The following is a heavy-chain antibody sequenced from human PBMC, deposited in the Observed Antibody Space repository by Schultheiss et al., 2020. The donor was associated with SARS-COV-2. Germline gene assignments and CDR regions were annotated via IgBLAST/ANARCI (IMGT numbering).Heavy chain of an antibody. CDR2: IFSDGNTK. D-gene: IGHD6-19*01. Sequence: GESLKISCAASGFDLRVYAMTWVRQAPGKGLEWVAVIFSDGNTKYYADSVKGRFTISRDNSKNTLSLQMNSLTAEDTAVYYCAKDASSSGWYLNWYFDLWDRGTLVTVSS. J-gene: IGHJ2*01. CDR1: GFDLRVYA. CDR3: AKDASSSGWYLNWYFDL. V-gene: IGHV3-30*18.